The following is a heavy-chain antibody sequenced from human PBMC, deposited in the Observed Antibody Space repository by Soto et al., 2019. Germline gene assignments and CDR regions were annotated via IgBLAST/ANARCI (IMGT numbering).Heavy chain of an antibody. CDR3: ARGRGIVATIIRLLLFDY. D-gene: IGHD5-12*01. J-gene: IGHJ4*02. Sequence: QVQLQESGPGLVKPSQTLSLTCTVSGCSISSGGYYWSWIRQQPGKGLEWVGCIYYMGSTYYNPSSKSRVTISVDTSKNQFSLKLSSVTAADTAVYYCARGRGIVATIIRLLLFDYWGQGTLVTVSS. CDR2: IYYMGST. CDR1: GCSISSGGYY. V-gene: IGHV4-31*03.